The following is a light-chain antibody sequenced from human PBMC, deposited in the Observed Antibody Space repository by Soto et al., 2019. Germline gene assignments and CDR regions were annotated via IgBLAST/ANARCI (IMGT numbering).Light chain of an antibody. CDR2: AAS. Sequence: DIQMTQSPSSLSASVGDRVTITCRASQGIRNDLTWYQQKLVKAPKRLITAASSLQSGVPSRFSGSGSGTEFTLTISGLQPEDLATYYCLQHNSHPFTFGGGTKVEIE. J-gene: IGKJ4*01. V-gene: IGKV1-17*01. CDR1: QGIRND. CDR3: LQHNSHPFT.